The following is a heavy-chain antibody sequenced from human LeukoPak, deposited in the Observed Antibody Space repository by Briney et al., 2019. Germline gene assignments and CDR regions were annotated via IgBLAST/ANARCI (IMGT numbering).Heavy chain of an antibody. J-gene: IGHJ4*02. V-gene: IGHV4-59*10. CDR1: GGSFSGYY. CDR2: IYSSRS. D-gene: IGHD1-26*01. CDR3: ARAAGRDTTSGLDFDY. Sequence: SETLSLTCAVYGGSFSGYYWSWIRQPAGKGLEWIGRIYSSRSIYNPSLKSRVTMSVDTSKNQFSLKLSSVTAADTAVYYCARAAGRDTTSGLDFDYWGQGILVTVSS.